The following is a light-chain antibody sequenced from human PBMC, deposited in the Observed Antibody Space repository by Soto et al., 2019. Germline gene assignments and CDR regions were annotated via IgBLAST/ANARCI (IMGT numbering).Light chain of an antibody. V-gene: IGLV2-14*01. J-gene: IGLJ2*01. CDR3: SSYTSSNTLI. CDR1: SSDVGGYNY. Sequence: QSALTQPASVSGSPGQSITISCTGTSSDVGGYNYVSWFQQSPGKAPKVMIYEVTNRPSGVSNRFSGSKSGNTASLTISGLQAADEADYYCSSYTSSNTLIFGGGTKLTVL. CDR2: EVT.